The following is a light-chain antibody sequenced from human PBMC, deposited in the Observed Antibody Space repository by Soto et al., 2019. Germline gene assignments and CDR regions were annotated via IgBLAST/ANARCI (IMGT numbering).Light chain of an antibody. V-gene: IGKV3-20*01. CDR3: QQYGSSLTGT. J-gene: IGKJ1*01. Sequence: EIVLTQSPGTLSLSPGERATLSCRASQSVSSSYLAWYQQKPGQAPRLLIYGASSRATGIPDRFSGSGSGTDFTLTISRVEPEDFAVYYFQQYGSSLTGTCGQGTKVEIK. CDR1: QSVSSSY. CDR2: GAS.